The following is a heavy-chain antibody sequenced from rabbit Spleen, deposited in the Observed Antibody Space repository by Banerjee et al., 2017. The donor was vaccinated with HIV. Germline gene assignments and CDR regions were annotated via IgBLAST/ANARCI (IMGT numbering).Heavy chain of an antibody. CDR3: ARDTSSSFSSYGMDL. CDR1: GFSFSTYYW. Sequence: LEESGGGLVKPGGTLTLTCTASGFSFSTYYWICWVRQAPGKGLDWIACIYGGSGGSTYFASWAKGRFTISKTSSTTVTLQMTSLTAADTATYFCARDTSSSFSSYGMDLWGPGTLV. CDR2: IYGGSGGST. J-gene: IGHJ6*01. V-gene: IGHV1S45*01. D-gene: IGHD1-1*01.